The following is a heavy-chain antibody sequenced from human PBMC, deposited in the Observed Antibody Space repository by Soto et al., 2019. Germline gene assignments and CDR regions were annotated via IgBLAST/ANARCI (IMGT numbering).Heavy chain of an antibody. CDR2: LYSGGST. CDR3: ARDRPGDEGDGFDI. Sequence: EVQLVETGGGLIQPGGSLRLSCAASGLTVSSNYMNWVRQAPGKGLEWVSVLYSGGSTHYAGSVKGRFIISRDNSKNTLYLQMNSLRVEDTAVYYCARDRPGDEGDGFDIWGQGTMFTVSS. CDR1: GLTVSSNY. V-gene: IGHV3-53*02. D-gene: IGHD3-10*01. J-gene: IGHJ3*02.